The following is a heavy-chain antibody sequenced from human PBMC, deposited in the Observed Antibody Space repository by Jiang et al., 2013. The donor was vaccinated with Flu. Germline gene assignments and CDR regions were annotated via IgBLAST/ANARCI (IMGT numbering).Heavy chain of an antibody. D-gene: IGHD3-10*01. V-gene: IGHV3-30-3*01. CDR2: ISYDGSNK. CDR3: ARDFRYYYGSGSYYTYYFDY. J-gene: IGHJ4*02. Sequence: WVAVISYDGSNKYYADSVKGRXTISRDNSKNTLYLQMNSLRAEDTAVYYCARDFRYYYGSGSYYTYYFDYWGQGTLVTVSS.